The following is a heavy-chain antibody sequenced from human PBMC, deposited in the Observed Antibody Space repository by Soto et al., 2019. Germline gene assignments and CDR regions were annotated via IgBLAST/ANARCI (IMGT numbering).Heavy chain of an antibody. J-gene: IGHJ4*02. V-gene: IGHV1-69*13. CDR1: GGTFSSYA. CDR2: IIPIFGTA. CDR3: ARAADSGSYYGSFDY. D-gene: IGHD1-26*01. Sequence: SVKVSCKASGGTFSSYAISWVRQAPGQGLEWMGGIIPIFGTANYAQKFQGRVTITADESTSTAYMELSSLRSEDTAVYYCARAADSGSYYGSFDYWGQGTLVTVSS.